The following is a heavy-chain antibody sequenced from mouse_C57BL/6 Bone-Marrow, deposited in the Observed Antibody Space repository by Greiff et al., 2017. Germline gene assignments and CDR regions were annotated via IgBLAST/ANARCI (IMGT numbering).Heavy chain of an antibody. Sequence: VKLQQPGAELVKPGASVKLSCKASGYTFTSYWMHWVKQRPGQGLEWIGMIHPNSGSTNYNEKFKSKATLTVDKSSSTAYMQLSSLTSEDSAVYYCARVRDYPFAYWGQGTLVTVSA. V-gene: IGHV1-64*01. CDR2: IHPNSGST. D-gene: IGHD2-4*01. CDR3: ARVRDYPFAY. CDR1: GYTFTSYW. J-gene: IGHJ3*01.